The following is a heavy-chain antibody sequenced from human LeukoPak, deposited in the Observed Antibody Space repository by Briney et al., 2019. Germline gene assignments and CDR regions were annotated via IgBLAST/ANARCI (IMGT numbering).Heavy chain of an antibody. Sequence: PGGSLRLSCAASRFTVSNNYVTWVRQAPGKGLEWVAVVYSAGSTYYADSVKGRFTISRDNTKNTVYLQMNSLRAEDTAVYYCARWFANSFDYWGQGSLVTVSS. D-gene: IGHD3-10*01. J-gene: IGHJ4*02. CDR1: RFTVSNNY. V-gene: IGHV3-53*01. CDR2: VYSAGST. CDR3: ARWFANSFDY.